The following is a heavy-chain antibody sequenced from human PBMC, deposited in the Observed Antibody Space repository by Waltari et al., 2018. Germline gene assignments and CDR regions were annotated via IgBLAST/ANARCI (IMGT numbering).Heavy chain of an antibody. Sequence: QVQLQESGPGLLKPSQPLSLTCTVSGGSISSGGYYWSWIRQHPGKGLEWIGYIYYSGSTYYNPSLKNRITISVDTSKKQFSRKLSSVTAADTAVYYWARYYSSGWYDVADWGQGTLVTVSS. J-gene: IGHJ4*02. CDR2: IYYSGST. D-gene: IGHD6-19*01. CDR1: GGSISSGGYY. CDR3: ARYYSSGWYDVAD. V-gene: IGHV4-31*03.